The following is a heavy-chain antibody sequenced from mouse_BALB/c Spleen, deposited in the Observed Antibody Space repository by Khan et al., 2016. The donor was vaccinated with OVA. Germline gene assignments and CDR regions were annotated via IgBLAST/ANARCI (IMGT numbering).Heavy chain of an antibody. D-gene: IGHD2-12*01. Sequence: QVQLQQSGAELAKPGASVKMSCKASGCTFTSYWMHWVKQRPGQGLEWIGYINPSTGYTEYNQKFKDKATLTTDKSSSTAYMQLSSLTSEDSAVYYGAASIRFYYKVDYWGQGTSGTVSA. CDR2: INPSTGYT. CDR3: AASIRFYYKVDY. CDR1: GCTFTSYW. J-gene: IGHJ4*01. V-gene: IGHV1-7*01.